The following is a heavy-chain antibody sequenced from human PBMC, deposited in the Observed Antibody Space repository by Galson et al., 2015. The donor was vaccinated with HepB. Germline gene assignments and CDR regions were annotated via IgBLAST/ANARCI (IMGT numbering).Heavy chain of an antibody. V-gene: IGHV4-61*01. CDR3: ARGQVLYYDFLSGSFDP. Sequence: ETLSLTCNVSGDSLNSGKYYWSWIRQPPGKGLQWIGYTSYTGSTNYDPSLKSRVTISADTSQNQFSLNLRSVTAADPAVYFCARGQVLYYDFLSGSFDPWGQGTPVTVSS. CDR1: GDSLNSGKYY. J-gene: IGHJ5*02. CDR2: TSYTGST. D-gene: IGHD3-3*01.